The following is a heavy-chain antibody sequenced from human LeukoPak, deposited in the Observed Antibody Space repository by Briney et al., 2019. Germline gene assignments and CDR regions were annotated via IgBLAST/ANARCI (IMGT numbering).Heavy chain of an antibody. V-gene: IGHV1-2*02. CDR3: ARDGQRGYCSGGSCYVDY. D-gene: IGHD2-15*01. Sequence: ASVKVSCKASGYTFTGYYMHWVRQAPGQGLEWMGWINPNSGGTNYAQKFQGRVTMTRDTSISTAYMELSRLRSDDTAVYYCARDGQRGYCSGGSCYVDYWGQGTLVTVSS. J-gene: IGHJ4*02. CDR2: INPNSGGT. CDR1: GYTFTGYY.